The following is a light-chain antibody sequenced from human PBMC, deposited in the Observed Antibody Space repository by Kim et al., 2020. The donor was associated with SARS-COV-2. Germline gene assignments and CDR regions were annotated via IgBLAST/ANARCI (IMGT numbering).Light chain of an antibody. V-gene: IGLV3-1*01. J-gene: IGLJ3*02. CDR1: NLGNKY. Sequence: SYELTQPPSESVSPGQTATITCSGDNLGNKYISWYQRKPGQSPVVVIYQDNKRPSGIPERFSGSSSDNTATLTISATQAMDEADYYCQAWDNGAVVFGGGTKVTVL. CDR3: QAWDNGAVV. CDR2: QDN.